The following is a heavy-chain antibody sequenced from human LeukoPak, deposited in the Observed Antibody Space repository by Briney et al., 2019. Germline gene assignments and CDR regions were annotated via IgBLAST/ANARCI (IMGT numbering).Heavy chain of an antibody. CDR1: GGTFSSYA. D-gene: IGHD1-26*01. V-gene: IGHV1-69*05. CDR3: AGRGGNYVDYYYMDV. CDR2: IIPIFGTA. J-gene: IGHJ6*03. Sequence: GASVKVSCKASGGTFSSYAISWVRQAPGQGLEWMGGIIPIFGTANYAQKFQGRVTITTDESTSTAYMELSSLRSEDTAVYYCAGRGGNYVDYYYMDVWGKGTTVTVSS.